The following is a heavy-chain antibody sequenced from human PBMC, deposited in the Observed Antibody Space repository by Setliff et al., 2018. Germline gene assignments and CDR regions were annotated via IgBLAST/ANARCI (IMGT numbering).Heavy chain of an antibody. V-gene: IGHV3-73*01. CDR1: GFSFSGSA. Sequence: WGSLRLSCAASGFSFSGSAVYWVRQASVKGLEWIGRIRGRTDNYATAYAASVRGRFTISRDDSKNTAYLQMNSLKTEDTAVYYCTFARDGYDVFDIWGQETMVTVSS. J-gene: IGHJ3*02. CDR3: TFARDGYDVFDI. CDR2: IRGRTDNYAT. D-gene: IGHD5-18*01.